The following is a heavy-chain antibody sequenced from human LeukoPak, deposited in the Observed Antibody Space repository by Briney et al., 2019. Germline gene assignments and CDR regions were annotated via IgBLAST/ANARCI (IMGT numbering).Heavy chain of an antibody. CDR1: GFTFSNYW. CDR3: ARGPRTFCSTGSCAFDY. D-gene: IGHD2-15*01. J-gene: IGHJ4*02. V-gene: IGHV3-7*01. CDR2: IKQDGSEE. Sequence: GGSLRLSCAASGFTFSNYWLTWVRQAPGKGLEWVANIKQDGSEEYYVGSVKGRFTISRDNAKNSLFLHMNSLRAEDTAMYYCARGPRTFCSTGSCAFDYWGQGTLVTVSS.